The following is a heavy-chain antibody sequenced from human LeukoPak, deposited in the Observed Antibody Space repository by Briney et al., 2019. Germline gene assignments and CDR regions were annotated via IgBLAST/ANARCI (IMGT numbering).Heavy chain of an antibody. J-gene: IGHJ5*02. CDR3: ARVPRRGERFDP. V-gene: IGHV1-8*01. CDR1: GYTFTSCD. CDR2: MNPISGDT. Sequence: ASVKVSCKASGYTFTSCDVNWVRQATGQGLEWMGRMNPISGDTGYALKFQGRVTMSRNTSISTAYMELGSLRSEDTAVYYCARVPRRGERFDPWGQGTLVTVSS. D-gene: IGHD3-10*01.